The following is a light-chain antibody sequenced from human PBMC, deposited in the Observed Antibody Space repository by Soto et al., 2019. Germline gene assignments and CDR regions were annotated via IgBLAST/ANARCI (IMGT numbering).Light chain of an antibody. CDR2: GAS. V-gene: IGKV3-15*01. J-gene: IGKJ1*01. CDR3: QHYNNWPPWT. CDR1: QSVSSN. Sequence: EIVMPQSPATLSVSPGERATLSCRASQSVSSNLAWYQQKPGQAPSLLIYGASTRATGIPARFSGSGSGTEFTLTISSLQSEDFAIYYCQHYNNWPPWTFGQGTKVEIK.